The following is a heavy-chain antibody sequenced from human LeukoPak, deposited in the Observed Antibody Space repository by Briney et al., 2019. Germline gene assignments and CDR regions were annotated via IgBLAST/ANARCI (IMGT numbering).Heavy chain of an antibody. V-gene: IGHV3-23*01. CDR2: ISGSGGST. CDR1: GFTFSSYA. Sequence: GGSLRLSCAASGFTFSSYAMSWVRQAPGKGLEWVSAISGSGGSTYYADSVKGRFTIPRDNSKNTLYLQMNSLRAEDTAVYYCAKDVRRAARIAVANPLDYWGQGTLVTVSS. J-gene: IGHJ4*02. CDR3: AKDVRRAARIAVANPLDY. D-gene: IGHD6-19*01.